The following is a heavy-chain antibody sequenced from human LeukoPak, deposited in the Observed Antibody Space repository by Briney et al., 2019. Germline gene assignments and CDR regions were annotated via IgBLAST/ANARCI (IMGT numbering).Heavy chain of an antibody. V-gene: IGHV3-20*04. Sequence: GGSLRLSCAASGFTFDDYGMSWVRQAPGKGLEWVSGINWNGGSTGYADSVKGRFTISRGNAKNSLYLQMNSLRAEDTALYYCARLRRRGYLTPNYFDYWGQGTLVTVSS. J-gene: IGHJ4*02. CDR1: GFTFDDYG. D-gene: IGHD3-3*01. CDR2: INWNGGST. CDR3: ARLRRRGYLTPNYFDY.